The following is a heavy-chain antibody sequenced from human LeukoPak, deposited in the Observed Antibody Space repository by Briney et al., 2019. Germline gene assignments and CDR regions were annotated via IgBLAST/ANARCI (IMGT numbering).Heavy chain of an antibody. J-gene: IGHJ6*04. D-gene: IGHD6-13*01. CDR3: AREGAAAGHYYGVDV. CDR2: IKEDGSEK. V-gene: IGHV3-7*01. CDR1: GFSFSSYW. Sequence: GGSLRLSCAASGFSFSSYWMSWVRQAPGKGLEWVANIKEDGSEKYYVDSVKGRFTISKDNAKNSLYLQMNSLRAEDTAVYYCAREGAAAGHYYGVDVWGKGTTVTVSS.